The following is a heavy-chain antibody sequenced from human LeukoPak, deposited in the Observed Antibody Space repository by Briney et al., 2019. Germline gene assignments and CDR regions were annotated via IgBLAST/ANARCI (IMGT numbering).Heavy chain of an antibody. CDR2: IDYSGNT. V-gene: IGHV4-59*01. D-gene: IGHD3-16*01. J-gene: IGHJ1*01. Sequence: PSETLSLTCTVSNDSIGSYYWRWIRQPPRKRPEWIGYIDYSGNTHFNPSLKSRSTMSLDTSMRQFFLRLTSVSAADSAVYFCARGDYIRGNIHYNAEYFQHWGQGIPVTVSS. CDR3: ARGDYIRGNIHYNAEYFQH. CDR1: NDSIGSYY.